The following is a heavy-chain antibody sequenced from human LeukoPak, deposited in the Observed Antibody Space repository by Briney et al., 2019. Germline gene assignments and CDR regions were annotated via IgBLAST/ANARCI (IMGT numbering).Heavy chain of an antibody. CDR3: AKGGRGHYSSSWCVY. Sequence: GGSLRLSCAASGFTFSSYGMHWVRQAPGKGLEWVAVISYDGSNKYYADSVKGRFTISRDNSKNTLYLQMNSLRAEDTAVYYCAKGGRGHYSSSWCVYWGQGTLVTVSS. CDR1: GFTFSSYG. V-gene: IGHV3-30*18. J-gene: IGHJ4*02. CDR2: ISYDGSNK. D-gene: IGHD6-13*01.